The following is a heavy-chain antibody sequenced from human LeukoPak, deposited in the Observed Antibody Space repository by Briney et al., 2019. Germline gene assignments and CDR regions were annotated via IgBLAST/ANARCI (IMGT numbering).Heavy chain of an antibody. CDR2: ISGSGGST. J-gene: IGHJ4*02. Sequence: GGSLRLSCAASGFTFSSYAMSWVRQAPGKGLEWVSAISGSGGSTYYADSVKGRFTISRDNSKNTLDLQMNSLRAEDTAVYYCAKDRGGVVPADISGPLDYWGQGTLVTVSS. D-gene: IGHD2-2*01. CDR1: GFTFSSYA. CDR3: AKDRGGVVPADISGPLDY. V-gene: IGHV3-23*01.